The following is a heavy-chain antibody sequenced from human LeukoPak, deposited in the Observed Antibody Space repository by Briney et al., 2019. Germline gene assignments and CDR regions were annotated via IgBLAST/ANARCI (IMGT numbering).Heavy chain of an antibody. CDR3: ARDGVSTTPDFDY. D-gene: IGHD2-8*01. CDR2: IYPNSGAT. V-gene: IGHV1-2*02. Sequence: ASVKVSCKTSGYTFTAYYMYWLRQAPGQGLECMGWIYPNSGATGYAQNFQGRVTMTRDTSVSTVYMELSRLRSDDTAVYYCARDGVSTTPDFDYWGQGTLVTVSS. J-gene: IGHJ4*02. CDR1: GYTFTAYY.